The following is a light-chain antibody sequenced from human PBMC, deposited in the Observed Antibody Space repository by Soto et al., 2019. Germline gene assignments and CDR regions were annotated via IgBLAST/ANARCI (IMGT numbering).Light chain of an antibody. Sequence: EIVLTQSPGTLSLSPGERATLSCRASQSVSSNYLAWYQQKPGQAPRLLIYGASSRATGIPDRFSASGSGTDFTLTISGLEPEDFAVYYCQQYDTSSITFGQGTLLEIK. J-gene: IGKJ5*01. CDR1: QSVSSNY. V-gene: IGKV3-20*01. CDR3: QQYDTSSIT. CDR2: GAS.